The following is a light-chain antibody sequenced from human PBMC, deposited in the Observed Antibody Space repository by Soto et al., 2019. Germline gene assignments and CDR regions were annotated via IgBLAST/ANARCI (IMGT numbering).Light chain of an antibody. Sequence: DIQLAQSPSTVPASEGDRVIITRPASQSISSWLAWYQQKPGKAPKLLIHDASSLESGVPSRFRGSGFGTEFTLTIRSLQPDDFANYYCKQYNSYSKTFGQGIKVDI. V-gene: IGKV1-5*01. CDR1: QSISSW. CDR2: DAS. J-gene: IGKJ1*01. CDR3: KQYNSYSKT.